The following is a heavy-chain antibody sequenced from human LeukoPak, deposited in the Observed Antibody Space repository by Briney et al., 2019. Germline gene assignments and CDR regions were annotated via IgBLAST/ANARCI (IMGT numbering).Heavy chain of an antibody. J-gene: IGHJ3*02. Sequence: GGSLRLSCAASGFTFSHYGMHWVRQAPGRGLEWVAGISYDGSNKNYADSVKGRFTISRDNAKNSLCLQMNSLRAEDTAVYYCARLVWGGGSLDAFDIWGQGTMVTVSS. CDR1: GFTFSHYG. CDR2: ISYDGSNK. D-gene: IGHD3-16*01. CDR3: ARLVWGGGSLDAFDI. V-gene: IGHV3-30*03.